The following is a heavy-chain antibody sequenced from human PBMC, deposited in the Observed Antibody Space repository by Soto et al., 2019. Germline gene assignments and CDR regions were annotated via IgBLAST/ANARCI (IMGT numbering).Heavy chain of an antibody. CDR3: ARANIVVVVAATPTPANWFDP. CDR1: GGSISSGGYY. J-gene: IGHJ5*02. V-gene: IGHV4-31*03. CDR2: IYYSGST. D-gene: IGHD2-15*01. Sequence: QVQLQESGPGLVKPSQTLSLTCTVSGGSISSGGYYWSWIRQHPGKGLEWIGYIYYSGSTYYNPSLKSRVTISVDTPKNQFSLKLSSVTAADTAVYYCARANIVVVVAATPTPANWFDPWGQGTLVTVSS.